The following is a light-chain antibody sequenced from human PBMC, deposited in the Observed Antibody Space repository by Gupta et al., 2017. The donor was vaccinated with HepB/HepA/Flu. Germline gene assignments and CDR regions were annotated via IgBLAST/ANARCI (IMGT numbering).Light chain of an antibody. CDR1: NSNIGSNT. CDR3: SAWDDNLNGVV. CDR2: FNN. J-gene: IGLJ2*01. V-gene: IGLV1-44*01. Sequence: QSVLTEPPSASGTPGQSVAFSCSGSNSNIGSNTLNWYQQFPGTAPQLLVFFNNQRPSGVPDPFSGSKSGTSASLAISGLQSDDEADYYCSAWDDNLNGVVFGGGTKLTAL.